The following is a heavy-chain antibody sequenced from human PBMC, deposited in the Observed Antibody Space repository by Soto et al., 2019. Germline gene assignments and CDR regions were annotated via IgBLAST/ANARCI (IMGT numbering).Heavy chain of an antibody. CDR2: IIPIFGTA. V-gene: IGHV1-69*12. J-gene: IGHJ3*02. Sequence: QVQLVQCGAEAKNPGSSVKVSCKASGGTFSSYAISWVRQAPGQGLEWMGGIIPIFGTANYAQKFQGRVTITADEPASTAYMELSSLRSEDTAVYYCARERALSGRDAFDIWGQGTMVTVSS. D-gene: IGHD1-26*01. CDR3: ARERALSGRDAFDI. CDR1: GGTFSSYA.